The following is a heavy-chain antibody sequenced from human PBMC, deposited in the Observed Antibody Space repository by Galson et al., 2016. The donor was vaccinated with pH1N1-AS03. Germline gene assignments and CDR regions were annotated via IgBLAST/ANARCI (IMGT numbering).Heavy chain of an antibody. J-gene: IGHJ4*02. D-gene: IGHD1-7*01. V-gene: IGHV1-18*04. CDR1: GYTFTSYG. CDR2: ISPFNDDT. CDR3: ARRLRNYASFFDY. Sequence: SVKVSCKASGYTFTSYGLSWLRQAPGQGLEWMGWISPFNDDTKYVEKFQDRVTMTSDISARIAYMELRNLRSDDTAVYYCARRLRNYASFFDYWGQGTLVTVSS.